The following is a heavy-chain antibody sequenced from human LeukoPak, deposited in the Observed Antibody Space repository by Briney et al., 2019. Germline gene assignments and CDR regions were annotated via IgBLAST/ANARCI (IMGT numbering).Heavy chain of an antibody. CDR1: GFTFGDYA. D-gene: IGHD3-22*01. J-gene: IGHJ4*02. Sequence: PGRSLRLSCTASGFTFGDYAMSWVRQAPGKGLEWVSFIRRKVHGGTTEYAASVKGRFSSSRDDSKSIAYHQMNSLKTEDTAVYFCTRVTYYYDNSGYFHFDSWGQGTLVTVSS. V-gene: IGHV3-49*04. CDR3: TRVTYYYDNSGYFHFDS. CDR2: IRRKVHGGTT.